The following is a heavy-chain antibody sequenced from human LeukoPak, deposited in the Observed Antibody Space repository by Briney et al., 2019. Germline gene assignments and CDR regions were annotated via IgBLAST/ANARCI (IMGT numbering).Heavy chain of an antibody. CDR1: GDSISSSNW. Sequence: PSETLSLTCAVSGDSISSSNWWSWVRQPPGKGLEWIGEIYHSGSTNYNPSLKSRVTISVDTSKNQFSLKLSSVTAADTAVYYCARGADSSGYYSIFYFDYWGQGTLVTVSS. D-gene: IGHD3-22*01. CDR3: ARGADSSGYYSIFYFDY. CDR2: IYHSGST. J-gene: IGHJ4*02. V-gene: IGHV4-4*02.